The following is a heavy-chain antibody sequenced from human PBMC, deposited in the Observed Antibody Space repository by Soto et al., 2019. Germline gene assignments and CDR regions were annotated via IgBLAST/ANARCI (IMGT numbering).Heavy chain of an antibody. D-gene: IGHD3-22*01. V-gene: IGHV1-69*06. J-gene: IGHJ4*02. Sequence: SGKVSYEASAGSFMSYAISWVRQAPGQGLEWMGGIIPIFGTANYAQKFQGRVTITADKSTSTAYMELSSLRSEDTAVYYCARGGTTGGSSGYWYYFDYWGQGTLVTVSS. CDR1: AGSFMSYA. CDR2: IIPIFGTA. CDR3: ARGGTTGGSSGYWYYFDY.